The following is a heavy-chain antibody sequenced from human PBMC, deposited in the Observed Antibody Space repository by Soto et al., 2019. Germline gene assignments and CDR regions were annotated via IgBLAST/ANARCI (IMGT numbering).Heavy chain of an antibody. CDR2: ISGSGSST. Sequence: GRSLRLSCAASGFTFSNYAMSWVRQAPGKGLEWVSTISGSGSSTYYTDSVKGRFTISRDNSRNTEYLLRNSRRAEDAAGYYCAKRAWSGYYPNWFDSWGQGTLVTVSS. V-gene: IGHV3-23*01. D-gene: IGHD3-3*01. CDR1: GFTFSNYA. J-gene: IGHJ5*01. CDR3: AKRAWSGYYPNWFDS.